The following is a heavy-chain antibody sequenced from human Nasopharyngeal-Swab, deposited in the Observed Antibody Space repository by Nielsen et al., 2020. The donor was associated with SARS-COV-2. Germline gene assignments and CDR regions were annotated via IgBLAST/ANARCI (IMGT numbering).Heavy chain of an antibody. D-gene: IGHD6-13*01. V-gene: IGHV3-33*01. CDR2: IWHDGSNK. Sequence: GESLKISCAASGFTFSSYGMHWVRQAPGKGLEWVAVIWHDGSNKYYADSVKGRFTISRDNSKNTLYLQMNSLRAEDTAVYYCARDLGGAAAGTDYWGQGTLVTVSS. CDR1: GFTFSSYG. CDR3: ARDLGGAAAGTDY. J-gene: IGHJ4*02.